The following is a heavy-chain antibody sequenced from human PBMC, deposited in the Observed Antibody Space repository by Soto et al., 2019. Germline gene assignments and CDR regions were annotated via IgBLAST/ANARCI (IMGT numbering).Heavy chain of an antibody. D-gene: IGHD6-13*01. CDR3: ARIDSSAAQTRAAAAGTFYYYGMDV. V-gene: IGHV4-61*08. CDR1: GGSISSGGYS. Sequence: PSETLSLTCAVSGGSISSGGYSWSWIRQPPGKGLEWIGYIFFSGSTNYNPSLKSRVTISVDTSKNQLSLKLSSVTAADTAVYYCARIDSSAAQTRAAAAGTFYYYGMDVWGQGTTVTVSS. CDR2: IFFSGST. J-gene: IGHJ6*02.